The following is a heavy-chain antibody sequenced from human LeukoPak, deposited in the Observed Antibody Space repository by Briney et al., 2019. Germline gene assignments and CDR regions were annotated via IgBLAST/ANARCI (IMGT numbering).Heavy chain of an antibody. CDR2: ISSSGSAI. Sequence: VGSLRLSCAASGFTFTEYYTSWIRRAPRKGLEWVSYISSSGSAIYYADSVKGRFTISRDNAKNSLYLQMNSLRAEDTAVYYCARSRMYYDSHRGPDAFDIWGQGTMGTVSS. D-gene: IGHD3-22*01. CDR3: ARSRMYYDSHRGPDAFDI. V-gene: IGHV3-11*01. CDR1: GFTFTEYY. J-gene: IGHJ3*02.